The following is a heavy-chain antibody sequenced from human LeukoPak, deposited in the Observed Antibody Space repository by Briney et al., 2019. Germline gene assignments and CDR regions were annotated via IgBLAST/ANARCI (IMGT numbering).Heavy chain of an antibody. V-gene: IGHV3-23*01. CDR2: ISGSGGST. CDR3: AKARFSGYCSGGSCYSGNDY. CDR1: GFTFSSFA. J-gene: IGHJ4*02. D-gene: IGHD2-15*01. Sequence: GASLRLSCAASGFTFSSFAMSWVRQAPGKGLEWVSSISGSGGSTYYADSVKGRFTISRDNSKNTLYLQVNSLRAEDTAVYHCAKARFSGYCSGGSCYSGNDYWGQGTLVTVSS.